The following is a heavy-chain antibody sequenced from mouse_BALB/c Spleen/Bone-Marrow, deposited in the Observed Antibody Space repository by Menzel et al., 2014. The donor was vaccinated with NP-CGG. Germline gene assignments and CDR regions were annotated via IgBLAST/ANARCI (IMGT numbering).Heavy chain of an antibody. CDR3: ARVYGNYDAMDY. J-gene: IGHJ4*01. V-gene: IGHV1-4*01. D-gene: IGHD2-1*01. Sequence: QVQLQQPGAELARPGASVKMSCRASGYTFTTYTMHWVKQRPGQGLEWIGYINPSSGYTYYNQKFKDKATLTADKSSSAAYLQPSSLTFEDSAVYYCARVYGNYDAMDYWGRGTSVTVSS. CDR1: GYTFTTYT. CDR2: INPSSGYT.